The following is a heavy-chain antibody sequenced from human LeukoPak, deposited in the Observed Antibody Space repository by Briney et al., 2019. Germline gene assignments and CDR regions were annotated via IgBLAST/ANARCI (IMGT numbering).Heavy chain of an antibody. V-gene: IGHV1-18*01. CDR1: GGTFISYA. CDR2: ISVYNGNT. J-gene: IGHJ4*02. Sequence: ASVKVSCKASGGTFISYAISWVRQAPGQGLEWMGWISVYNGNTNYAQRLQGRVAMTTDTSTSTAYMELKSLRSDDTAVYYCARVGSGVPDYWGQGTLVTVSS. CDR3: ARVGSGVPDY. D-gene: IGHD6-19*01.